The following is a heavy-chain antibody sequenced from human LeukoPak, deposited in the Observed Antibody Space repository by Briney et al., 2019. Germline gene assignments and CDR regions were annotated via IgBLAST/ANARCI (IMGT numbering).Heavy chain of an antibody. Sequence: SETLSLTCAAYGGSFSGYYWSWIRQPPVKGLEWIGEINHSGSTNYNPSLKSRVTISVDTSKNQFSLKLSSVTAADTAVYYCARRNHYDSKEIDYWGQGTLVTVSS. CDR1: GGSFSGYY. CDR2: INHSGST. J-gene: IGHJ4*02. D-gene: IGHD3-22*01. V-gene: IGHV4-34*01. CDR3: ARRNHYDSKEIDY.